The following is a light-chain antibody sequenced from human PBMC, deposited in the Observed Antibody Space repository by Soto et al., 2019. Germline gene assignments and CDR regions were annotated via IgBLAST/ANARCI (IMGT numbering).Light chain of an antibody. Sequence: EVVMTQSPATLSVSPGERATLSCRASQSVRNNLTWYQQEPGQAPRLLIYDASTRATGIPVRFSGSGSDTEFTLTISSLQSEDFAVYYCQQYNDWPRTFGQGTKVEIK. CDR1: QSVRNN. V-gene: IGKV3-15*01. J-gene: IGKJ1*01. CDR2: DAS. CDR3: QQYNDWPRT.